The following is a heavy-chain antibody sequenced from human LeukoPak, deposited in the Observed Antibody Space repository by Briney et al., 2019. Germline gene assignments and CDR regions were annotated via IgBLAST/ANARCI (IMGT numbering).Heavy chain of an antibody. CDR3: ARERTLYGMDV. V-gene: IGHV1-2*02. D-gene: IGHD1-14*01. CDR1: GFTVGRFE. Sequence: ASVRVSCKASGFTVGRFEVKSVGGATGQGLEWLGWMDPNSGGTTYAQKFQGRVTMTRDTSISTAYMELSRLRSDDTAVYYCARERTLYGMDVWGQGTTVTVSS. J-gene: IGHJ6*02. CDR2: MDPNSGGT.